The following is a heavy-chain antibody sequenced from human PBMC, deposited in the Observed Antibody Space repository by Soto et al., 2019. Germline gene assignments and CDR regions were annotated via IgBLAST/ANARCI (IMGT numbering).Heavy chain of an antibody. D-gene: IGHD3-3*01. J-gene: IGHJ4*02. CDR2: ISYDGSNK. V-gene: IGHV3-30*18. CDR3: AKEIYDFWSSVGPRWYYFDY. Sequence: GGSLRLSCAASGFTFSSYGMHWVRQAPGKGLEWVAVISYDGSNKYYADSVKGRFTISRDNSKNTLYLQMNSLRAEDTAVYYCAKEIYDFWSSVGPRWYYFDYWGQGTLVTVSS. CDR1: GFTFSSYG.